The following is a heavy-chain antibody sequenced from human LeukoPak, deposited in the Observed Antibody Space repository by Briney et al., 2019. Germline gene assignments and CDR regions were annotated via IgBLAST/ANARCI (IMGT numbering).Heavy chain of an antibody. Sequence: PSETLSLTCADSGYSISSGYYWGWIRQPPGKGLEWIGSIYHSGSTYYNPSLKSRVTISVDTSKNQFSLKLSSVTAADTAVYYCARQGSLLTGAFDIWGQGTMVTVSS. J-gene: IGHJ3*02. CDR2: IYHSGST. D-gene: IGHD4/OR15-4a*01. V-gene: IGHV4-38-2*01. CDR1: GYSISSGYY. CDR3: ARQGSLLTGAFDI.